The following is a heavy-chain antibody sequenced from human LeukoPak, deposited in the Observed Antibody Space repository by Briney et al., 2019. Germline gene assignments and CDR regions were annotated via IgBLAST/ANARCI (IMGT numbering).Heavy chain of an antibody. CDR1: GFTFSNYD. D-gene: IGHD1-26*01. Sequence: GGSLRLSCTASGFTFSNYDMHWVRQAPGKGLEVVALISHDGSKKYFADSVKGRFTVSRDNSKNTLYLQLNSLGAEDTAMYYCARYSGIIKTFDYWGQGTLVTVSS. CDR2: ISHDGSKK. V-gene: IGHV3-30*03. J-gene: IGHJ4*02. CDR3: ARYSGIIKTFDY.